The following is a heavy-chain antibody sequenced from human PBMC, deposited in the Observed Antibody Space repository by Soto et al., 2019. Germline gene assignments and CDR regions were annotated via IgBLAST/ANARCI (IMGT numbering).Heavy chain of an antibody. CDR2: IYSNSST. D-gene: IGHD2-2*01. Sequence: EVQLVESGGGLVQPGGSLRLSCAASGFTVSSKYMNWVHQTPGKGLEWVSIIYSNSSTYYADSVKGRFTISRDNSKNTLYLQMNTLRAEDTAVYYCARGLGYGSSTSCYSIFGSWGQGTLVTVSS. J-gene: IGHJ5*01. V-gene: IGHV3-66*01. CDR3: ARGLGYGSSTSCYSIFGS. CDR1: GFTVSSKY.